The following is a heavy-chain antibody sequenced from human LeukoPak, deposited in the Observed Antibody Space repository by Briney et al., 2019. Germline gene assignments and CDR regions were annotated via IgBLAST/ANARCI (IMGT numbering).Heavy chain of an antibody. Sequence: GSLRLSCAASGFTFSSYGMHWVRQVPGKGLEWIGEINHSGSTNYNPSLKSRVTISVDTSKNQISLKLSSVTAADTAVYYCARADAGRGNYYYGLDVWGQGTTVTVSS. CDR3: ARADAGRGNYYYGLDV. J-gene: IGHJ6*02. V-gene: IGHV4-34*01. D-gene: IGHD5-24*01. CDR2: INHSGST. CDR1: GFTFSSYG.